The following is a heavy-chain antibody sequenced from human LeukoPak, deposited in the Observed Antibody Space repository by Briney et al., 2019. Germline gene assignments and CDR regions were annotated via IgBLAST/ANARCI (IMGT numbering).Heavy chain of an antibody. CDR1: GYTFTSYY. D-gene: IGHD3-22*01. CDR3: ARDRRGYYDSSGYSNYSDY. Sequence: GASVKVSCRASGYTFTSYYMHWVRQAPGQGLEWMGIINPSGGSTSYAQKFQGRVTMTRDTSTSTVYMELSSLRSEDTAVYYCARDRRGYYDSSGYSNYSDYWGQGTLVTVSS. J-gene: IGHJ4*02. V-gene: IGHV1-46*01. CDR2: INPSGGST.